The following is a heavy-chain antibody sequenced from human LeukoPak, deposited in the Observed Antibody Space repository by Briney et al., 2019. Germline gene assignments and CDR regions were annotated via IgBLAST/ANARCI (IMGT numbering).Heavy chain of an antibody. CDR1: GFTFSSYE. D-gene: IGHD3-10*01. CDR2: ISSSGSTI. V-gene: IGHV3-48*03. J-gene: IGHJ6*02. CDR3: ARDVLPWFGELLVPYYYYGMDV. Sequence: PGGSLRLSCAASGFTFSSYEMNWVRQAPGKGLEWVSYISSSGSTIYYADSVKGRFTISRDNAKNSLYLQMNSLRAEDTAVYYCARDVLPWFGELLVPYYYYGMDVWGQGTTVTVSS.